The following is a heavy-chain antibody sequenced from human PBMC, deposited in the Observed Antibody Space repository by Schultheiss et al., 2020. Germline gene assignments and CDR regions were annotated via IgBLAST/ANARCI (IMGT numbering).Heavy chain of an antibody. D-gene: IGHD4-23*01. J-gene: IGHJ4*02. Sequence: ASVKVSCKASGYTFTSYGISWVRQAPGQGLEWMGWISAYNGNTNYAQKLQGRVTMTTDASTSTVYMELRSLRSDDTAVYYCARTYGDNSFGGAYYLDHWGQGTLVTVSS. CDR1: GYTFTSYG. CDR2: ISAYNGNT. CDR3: ARTYGDNSFGGAYYLDH. V-gene: IGHV1-18*04.